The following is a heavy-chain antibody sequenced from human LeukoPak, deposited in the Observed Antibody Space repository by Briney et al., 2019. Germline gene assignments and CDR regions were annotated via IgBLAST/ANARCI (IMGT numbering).Heavy chain of an antibody. CDR3: ARGGADYVIGY. V-gene: IGHV3-11*06. CDR1: GFTFSDYY. J-gene: IGHJ4*02. CDR2: ISSSSSYT. Sequence: GGSLRLSCAASGFTFSDYYMSWIRQAPGKGLEWISFISSSSSYTNYAASVKGRFTISRDNTKNSLYLQMNNLRAEDTAVYYCARGGADYVIGYWGQGTLVTVS. D-gene: IGHD4-17*01.